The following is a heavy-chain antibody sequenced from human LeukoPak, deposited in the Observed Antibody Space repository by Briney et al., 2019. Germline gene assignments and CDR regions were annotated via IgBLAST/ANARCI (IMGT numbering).Heavy chain of an antibody. J-gene: IGHJ4*02. Sequence: PSETLSLTCTVSGGSIGSYYWTWIRQPPGKGLEWIGYVYYSGITNYNPSLKSRVTISVDMSKNQFSLKMSSVTAADTAVYYCARESWDTMVRGAVFDYWGLGTLVAVSS. CDR2: VYYSGIT. V-gene: IGHV4-59*01. CDR3: ARESWDTMVRGAVFDY. D-gene: IGHD3-10*01. CDR1: GGSIGSYY.